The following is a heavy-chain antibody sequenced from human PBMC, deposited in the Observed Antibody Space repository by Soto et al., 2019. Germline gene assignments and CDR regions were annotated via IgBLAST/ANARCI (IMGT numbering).Heavy chain of an antibody. CDR2: IYTSGST. J-gene: IGHJ6*02. D-gene: IGHD2-8*01. CDR3: ARESVGGMVYADYYGMDV. CDR1: GGSISSYY. V-gene: IGHV4-4*07. Sequence: PSETLSLTCTVSGGSISSYYWSWIRQPAGKGLEWIGRIYTSGSTNYNPSLKSRVTMSVDTSKNQFSLKLSSVTAADTAVYYCARESVGGMVYADYYGMDVWGQGTTVTV.